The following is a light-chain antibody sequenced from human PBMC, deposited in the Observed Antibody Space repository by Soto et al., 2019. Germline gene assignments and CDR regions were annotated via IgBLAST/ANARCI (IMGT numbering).Light chain of an antibody. Sequence: QSVLTQPPSVSGAPGQRVTISCTGSSSNIGAGYDVHWYQQLPGTAPKILIYGNSNRPSGVPDRLSGSKSGPSASLAIPGLQAEDEADYYCQSYDSSLSGSKVFGTGTKVTVL. J-gene: IGLJ1*01. V-gene: IGLV1-40*01. CDR2: GNS. CDR3: QSYDSSLSGSKV. CDR1: SSNIGAGYD.